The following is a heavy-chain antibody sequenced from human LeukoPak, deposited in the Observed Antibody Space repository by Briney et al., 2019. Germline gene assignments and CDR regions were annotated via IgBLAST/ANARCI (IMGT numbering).Heavy chain of an antibody. CDR3: AKKGLASAGRPPYFDY. CDR2: ISGSGGT. Sequence: SGGSLRLSCAASGFTFSSYAMNWVRQAPGKGLEWVSAISGSGGTYYADSVKGRFTISRDNSKNTLHLQMNNLRAEDTAIYYCAKKGLASAGRPPYFDYWGQGALVTVPS. J-gene: IGHJ4*02. V-gene: IGHV3-23*01. CDR1: GFTFSSYA. D-gene: IGHD6-13*01.